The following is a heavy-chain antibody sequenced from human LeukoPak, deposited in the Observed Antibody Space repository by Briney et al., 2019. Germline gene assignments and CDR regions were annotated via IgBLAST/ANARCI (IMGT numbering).Heavy chain of an antibody. Sequence: PSETLSLTCTVSGGSINSYYWSWIRQPPGKGLVWVGYIYYNGNTNYSPSLKSRVTISVDTSKNQFSLRLTSVTPADTAVYYCARVGCSRTSSYQPLFDYWGQGTLVTVSS. D-gene: IGHD2-2*01. CDR3: ARVGCSRTSSYQPLFDY. CDR1: GGSINSYY. V-gene: IGHV4-59*01. CDR2: IYYNGNT. J-gene: IGHJ4*02.